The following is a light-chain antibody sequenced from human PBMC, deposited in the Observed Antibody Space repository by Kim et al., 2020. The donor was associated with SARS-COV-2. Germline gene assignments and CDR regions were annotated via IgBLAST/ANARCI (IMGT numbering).Light chain of an antibody. J-gene: IGLJ3*02. CDR1: DLGDKY. CDR2: QDD. V-gene: IGLV3-1*01. Sequence: SVSPGQTDSITCSGDDLGDKYTCWYKQKPGQSPLLVIYQDDRRPSGIPVRFSGSNSGNTATLTISGTQAMDEADYYCQTWDGITAVFGGGTQLTVL. CDR3: QTWDGITAV.